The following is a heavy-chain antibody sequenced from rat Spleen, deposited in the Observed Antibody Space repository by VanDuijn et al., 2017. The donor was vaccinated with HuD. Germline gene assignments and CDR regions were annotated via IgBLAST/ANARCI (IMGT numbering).Heavy chain of an antibody. CDR1: GFNFNDYW. Sequence: EVKLVESGGGLVQPGRSLKLSCAVSGFNFNDYWMGWVRQAPGKGLEWIGEINKDSSKINYIPSLRDKVTISRDNVQNTLYLQMSKLGYEDTAIYYCAIEDEGIDYWGQGVMVTVSS. CDR2: INKDSSKI. J-gene: IGHJ2*01. D-gene: IGHD1-11*01. V-gene: IGHV4-2*01. CDR3: AIEDEGIDY.